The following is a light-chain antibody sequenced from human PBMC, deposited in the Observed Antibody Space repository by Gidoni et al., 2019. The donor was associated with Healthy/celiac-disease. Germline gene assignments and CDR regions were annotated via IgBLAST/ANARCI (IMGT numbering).Light chain of an antibody. J-gene: IGKJ4*01. CDR2: AAS. CDR1: QSISSY. V-gene: IGKV1-39*01. CDR3: RQSYSPPPT. Sequence: DIQMTQSPSSLAASVGDRVTITRRASQSISSYLNWYQQQPRKAPKLLLYAASSLQSGVPSRFSGSGAGRDFTLAIISLQPEDFATYYCRQSYSPPPTFGGGTKVEIK.